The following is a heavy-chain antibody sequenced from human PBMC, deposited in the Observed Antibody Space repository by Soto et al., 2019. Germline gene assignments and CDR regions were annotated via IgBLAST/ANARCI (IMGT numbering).Heavy chain of an antibody. CDR3: ARTPPGGGSGRYSSMA. J-gene: IGHJ5*02. D-gene: IGHD3-10*01. V-gene: IGHV1-18*01. CDR2: ISASNGNT. Sequence: QVQLVQSGAEVTKPGASVKVSCKASGYTFTTYGISWVRQAPGQGLEWMGWISASNGNTNYAQKFQGRVTMTTDTATSTAYMGLRRLRSDDTAVYYCARTPPGGGSGRYSSMAWGEGTLVTVSS. CDR1: GYTFTTYG.